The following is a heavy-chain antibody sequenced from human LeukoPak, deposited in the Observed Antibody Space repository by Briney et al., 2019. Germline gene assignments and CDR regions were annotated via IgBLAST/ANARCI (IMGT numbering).Heavy chain of an antibody. CDR1: GFTFSSYA. V-gene: IGHV3-23*01. Sequence: GGSLRLSCAASGFTFSSYAVSWVRQAPGKGLEWVSAISGSGGSTYYADSVKGRFTISRDNSKNTLYLQMNSLRAEDTAVYYCAKAGLYYGSGSYSHAFDIWGQGTMVTVSS. D-gene: IGHD3-10*01. CDR3: AKAGLYYGSGSYSHAFDI. J-gene: IGHJ3*02. CDR2: ISGSGGST.